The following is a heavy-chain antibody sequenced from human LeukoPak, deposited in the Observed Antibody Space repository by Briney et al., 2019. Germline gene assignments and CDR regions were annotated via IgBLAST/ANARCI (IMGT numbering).Heavy chain of an antibody. J-gene: IGHJ4*02. CDR1: GFTFSSYW. Sequence: GGSLRLSCAASGFTFSSYWMHWVRQAPGKGLVWVSHINSDGRGTSYADSVKGRFTISRDNAKNTLYLQMNSLRAEDTAEYYCARVCGSGCIDYWGQGTLVTVSS. CDR2: INSDGRGT. CDR3: ARVCGSGCIDY. V-gene: IGHV3-74*01. D-gene: IGHD2-21*02.